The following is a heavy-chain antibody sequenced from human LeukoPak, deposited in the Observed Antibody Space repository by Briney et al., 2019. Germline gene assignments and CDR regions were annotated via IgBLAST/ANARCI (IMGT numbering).Heavy chain of an antibody. V-gene: IGHV4-39*01. CDR3: ARQGPYCSGGSCYSHAFDI. Sequence: SETLSLTCTVSGCSISSSSYYWGWIRQPPGKGLEWIGSIYYSGSTYYNPSLKSRVTISVDTSKNQFSLKLSSVTAADTAVYYCARQGPYCSGGSCYSHAFDIWGQGTMVTVSS. CDR2: IYYSGST. J-gene: IGHJ3*02. CDR1: GCSISSSSYY. D-gene: IGHD2-15*01.